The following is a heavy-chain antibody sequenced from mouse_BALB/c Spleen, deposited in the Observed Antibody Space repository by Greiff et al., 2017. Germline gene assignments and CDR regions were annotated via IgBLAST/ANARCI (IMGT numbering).Heavy chain of an antibody. J-gene: IGHJ3*01. CDR2: ISSGGSYT. V-gene: IGHV5-6*01. D-gene: IGHD2-1*01. Sequence: EVKLMESGGDLVKPGGSLKLSCAASGFTFSSYGMSWVRQTPDKRLEWVATISSGGSYTYYPDSVKGRFTISRDNAKNTLYLQMSSLKSEDTAMYYCAREDGNPVWFAYWGQGTLVTVSA. CDR3: AREDGNPVWFAY. CDR1: GFTFSSYG.